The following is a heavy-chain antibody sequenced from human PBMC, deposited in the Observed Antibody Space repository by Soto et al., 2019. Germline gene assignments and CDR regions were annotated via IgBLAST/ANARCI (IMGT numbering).Heavy chain of an antibody. D-gene: IGHD4-17*01. CDR3: ARTTAVPNTLRSRYFFDY. CDR1: GGPVSNKTYY. J-gene: IGHJ4*02. V-gene: IGHV4-61*01. Sequence: SETLSLTCSVSGGPVSNKTYYWSWIRQPPGKRLEWIGSVYYSGTTNYNPSLKSRVTISVDLSKNQFSLRLSSVTTADTALYYCARTTAVPNTLRSRYFFDYWGQGTLVTVSS. CDR2: VYYSGTT.